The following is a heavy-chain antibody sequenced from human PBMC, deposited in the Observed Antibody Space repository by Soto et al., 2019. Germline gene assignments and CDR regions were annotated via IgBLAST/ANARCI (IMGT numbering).Heavy chain of an antibody. CDR1: GGSVSSGSYY. Sequence: QGQLQESGPGLVKPSETLSLTCTVSGGSVSSGSYYWSWIRQPPGKGLEWIGYISYSGSTSYNPSRKSRVTISVDTSKNQFSLKLSSVTAADTAVYYCAREAYYYGMDVWGQGTTVTVSS. CDR3: AREAYYYGMDV. J-gene: IGHJ6*02. V-gene: IGHV4-61*01. CDR2: ISYSGST.